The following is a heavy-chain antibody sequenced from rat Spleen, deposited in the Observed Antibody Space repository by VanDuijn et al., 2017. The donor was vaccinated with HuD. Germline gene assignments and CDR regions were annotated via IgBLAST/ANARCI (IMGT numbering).Heavy chain of an antibody. CDR2: LSYDATAP. V-gene: IGHV5-7*01. Sequence: EVQLVESGGGQVQPGRSLKLSCAASGFTFRDHYMAWVRQAPTKGMEWVATLSYDATAPYYRDSVKGRFTISRDNAKSTLYLQMDSLRSEDTATYYCARNNYGGNSELGWFAYWGQGTLVTVSS. J-gene: IGHJ3*01. CDR3: ARNNYGGNSELGWFAY. CDR1: GFTFRDHY. D-gene: IGHD1-11*01.